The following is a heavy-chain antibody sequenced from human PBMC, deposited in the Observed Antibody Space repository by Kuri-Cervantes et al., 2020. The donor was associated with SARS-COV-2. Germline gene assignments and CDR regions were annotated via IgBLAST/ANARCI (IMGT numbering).Heavy chain of an antibody. CDR2: ISGSGGST. CDR3: ARDFGGKVPRGDFDY. J-gene: IGHJ4*02. Sequence: GESLKISCAASGFTFSSYAMSWVRQAPGKGLEWVSAISGSGGSTYYADSVKGRFTISRDNSKNTLYLQMNSLRAEDTAVYYCARDFGGKVPRGDFDYWGQGTLVTVSS. V-gene: IGHV3-23*01. D-gene: IGHD3-16*01. CDR1: GFTFSSYA.